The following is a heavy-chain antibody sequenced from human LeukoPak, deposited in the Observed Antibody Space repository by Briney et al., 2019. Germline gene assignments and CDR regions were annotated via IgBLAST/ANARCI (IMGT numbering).Heavy chain of an antibody. Sequence: ASVKVSCKTSGYTFSGYYIHWVRQAPGQGLDWMGWINPNSGGTSYAQKFQGRVTLTRDTSITIAYMELSRLTSDDTAVYYCARVGVFGGNSGAFDFWGQGTMVTVSS. J-gene: IGHJ3*01. CDR2: INPNSGGT. CDR3: ARVGVFGGNSGAFDF. D-gene: IGHD4-23*01. CDR1: GYTFSGYY. V-gene: IGHV1-2*02.